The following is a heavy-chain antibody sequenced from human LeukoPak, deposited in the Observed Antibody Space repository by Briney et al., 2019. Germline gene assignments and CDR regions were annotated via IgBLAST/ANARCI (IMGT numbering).Heavy chain of an antibody. V-gene: IGHV4-39*02. Sequence: SETLSLTCTVSGGSISSSSYYWGWIRQPPGKGLEWIGSIYYSGSTYYNPSLKSRVTISVDTSKNQFSLKLSSVTAADTAVYYCARDGVRSGYHEGPDYWGQGTLVTVSS. J-gene: IGHJ4*02. CDR3: ARDGVRSGYHEGPDY. D-gene: IGHD3-22*01. CDR2: IYYSGST. CDR1: GGSISSSSYY.